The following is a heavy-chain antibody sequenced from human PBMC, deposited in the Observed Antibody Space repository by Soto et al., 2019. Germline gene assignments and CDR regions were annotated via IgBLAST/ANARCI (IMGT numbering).Heavy chain of an antibody. Sequence: EVQLVESGGGVVQPGGSLRLSCAASGFTFIGYWMHWVRQGPGKGLVWVARINNDGIDTTYADSVKGLFTISRDNTKNMVYLEMNSLRADDTAVYYCARDGSMVRERWFDPWGQGTLVTVSS. CDR3: ARDGSMVRERWFDP. J-gene: IGHJ5*02. CDR2: INNDGIDT. V-gene: IGHV3-74*03. D-gene: IGHD3-10*01. CDR1: GFTFIGYW.